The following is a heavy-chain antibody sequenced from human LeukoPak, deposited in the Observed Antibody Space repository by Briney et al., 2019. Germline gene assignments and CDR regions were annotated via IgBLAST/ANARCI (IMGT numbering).Heavy chain of an antibody. J-gene: IGHJ4*02. Sequence: SETLSLTCTVSGGSISNFWNWIRQPAGKGLEWIGRIYNSGSTNYNPSLKSRVTMSVDTSKNQFSLKLSSVTAADTAVYYCARGAARDYDFWSGLDFDYWGQGTLVTVSS. D-gene: IGHD3-3*01. CDR3: ARGAARDYDFWSGLDFDY. CDR1: GGSISNF. V-gene: IGHV4-4*07. CDR2: IYNSGST.